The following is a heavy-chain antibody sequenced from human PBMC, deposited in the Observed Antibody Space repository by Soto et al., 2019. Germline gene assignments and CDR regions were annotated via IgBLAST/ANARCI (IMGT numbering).Heavy chain of an antibody. CDR3: ARPHFSSSYYFDY. Sequence: ASVKVSCKASGYTFTSYAMHWVRQAPGQRLEWMGWINAGNGNTKYSQKLQGRVAITRDTSASTAYMELSSLRSEDTAVYYCARPHFSSSYYFDYWGQGTLVTVSS. CDR1: GYTFTSYA. D-gene: IGHD6-13*01. CDR2: INAGNGNT. J-gene: IGHJ4*02. V-gene: IGHV1-3*01.